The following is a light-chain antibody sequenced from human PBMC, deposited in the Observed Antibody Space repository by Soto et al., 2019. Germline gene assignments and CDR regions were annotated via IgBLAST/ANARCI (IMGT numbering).Light chain of an antibody. CDR3: QQYGGSPWT. J-gene: IGKJ1*01. Sequence: EFVLTQSPGTLSLSPGERATLSCRASQTVRNNYLAWYQQKPGQAPRLLIYGASSRATGIPDRFSGNGSGRDFTLTITRLEPEDFAMYYCQQYGGSPWTFGQGTKVDIK. CDR2: GAS. V-gene: IGKV3-20*01. CDR1: QTVRNNY.